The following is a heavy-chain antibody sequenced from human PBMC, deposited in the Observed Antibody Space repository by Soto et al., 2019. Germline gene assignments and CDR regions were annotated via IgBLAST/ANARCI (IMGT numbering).Heavy chain of an antibody. V-gene: IGHV4-61*01. CDR2: ISKSGYT. Sequence: SETLSLTCTVSGGSVTSGSYYWSWIRQAPGRGLEWIGYISKSGYTSYNPSLRSRVFISVGTSNNQVSLNLASVTAADTAIYYCTTQGFGILHGLVDVWGQGTTVTVSS. J-gene: IGHJ6*02. D-gene: IGHD3-10*01. CDR1: GGSVTSGSYY. CDR3: TTQGFGILHGLVDV.